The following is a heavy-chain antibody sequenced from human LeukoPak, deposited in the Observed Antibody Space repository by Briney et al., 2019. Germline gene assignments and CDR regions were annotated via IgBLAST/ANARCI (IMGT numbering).Heavy chain of an antibody. D-gene: IGHD6-6*01. CDR3: ARGYGSSWGRPTFDI. V-gene: IGHV4-4*07. CDR2: IYISGST. CDR1: GGPISNYY. Sequence: SETLSLTCTVSGGPISNYYWTWIRQPAGKRLEWIGRIYISGSTNYSPSLKSRVTMSVDTSKNQFSLKLSSVTAADTAVYYCARGYGSSWGRPTFDIWGQGTVVTVSS. J-gene: IGHJ3*02.